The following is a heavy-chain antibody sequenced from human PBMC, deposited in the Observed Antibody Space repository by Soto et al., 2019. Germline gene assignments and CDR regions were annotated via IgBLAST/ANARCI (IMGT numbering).Heavy chain of an antibody. Sequence: SVKVSCKASGGTFSSYAINWVRQAPGQGLEWMGGIIPIFGTANYAQKFQGRVTITADKSTNTAYMELRSLRSEDTAAYYCASSPPPTVTMYSRYFDLWGRGTLVTVSS. V-gene: IGHV1-69*06. CDR3: ASSPPPTVTMYSRYFDL. J-gene: IGHJ2*01. D-gene: IGHD4-17*01. CDR2: IIPIFGTA. CDR1: GGTFSSYA.